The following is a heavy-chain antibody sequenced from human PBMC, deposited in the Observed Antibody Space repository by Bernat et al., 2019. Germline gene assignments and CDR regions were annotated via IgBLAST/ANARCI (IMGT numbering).Heavy chain of an antibody. V-gene: IGHV4-34*01. CDR3: ARAAYYIWGSYRPKFDY. CDR2: INHSGST. CDR1: GGSFSGYY. J-gene: IGHJ4*02. Sequence: QVQLQQWGAGLLKPSETLSLTCAVYGGSFSGYYWSWIRQPPGKGLEWIGEINHSGSTNYNPSLKSRVTISVDTSKNQFSLKLSSVTAADTAVYYCARAAYYIWGSYRPKFDYWGQGTLVTVSS. D-gene: IGHD3-16*02.